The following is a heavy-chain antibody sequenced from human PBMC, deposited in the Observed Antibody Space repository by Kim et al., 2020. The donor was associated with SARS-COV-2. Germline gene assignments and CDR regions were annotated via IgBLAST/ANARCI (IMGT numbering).Heavy chain of an antibody. V-gene: IGHV3-30*04. CDR3: ARPGIAVAGRAHFDY. D-gene: IGHD6-19*01. CDR2: ISYDGSNK. CDR1: GFTFSSYA. Sequence: GGSLRLSCAASGFTFSSYAMHWVRQAPGKGLEWVAVISYDGSNKYYADSVKGRFTISRDNSKNTLYLQMNSLRAEDTAVYYCARPGIAVAGRAHFDYWG. J-gene: IGHJ4*01.